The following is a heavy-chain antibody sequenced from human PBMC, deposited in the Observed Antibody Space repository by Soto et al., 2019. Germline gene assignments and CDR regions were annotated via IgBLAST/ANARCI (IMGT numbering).Heavy chain of an antibody. Sequence: SETLSLTCTVSGGSISSGDYYWSWMRQPPGKGLEWIGYIYYSGSTYYNPSLKSRVTISVDTSKNQFSLKLSSVTAADTAVYYCARIRLKLDSYGMDVWGQETTVTVSS. D-gene: IGHD4-4*01. CDR1: GGSISSGDYY. CDR3: ARIRLKLDSYGMDV. J-gene: IGHJ6*02. CDR2: IYYSGST. V-gene: IGHV4-30-4*01.